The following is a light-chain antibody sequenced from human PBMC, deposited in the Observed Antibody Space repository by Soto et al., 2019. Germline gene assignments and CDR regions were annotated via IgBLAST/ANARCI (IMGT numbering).Light chain of an antibody. Sequence: EIVLTQSPGTLSLSPGERATLSCRASQSVSSSYLAWYQQKPGQAPRLLIYGASSRATGIPDRFSGSGSGTDFTLNISRLEPEYFAVYYCQQYGSSLLFTFGPGTKVDIK. CDR1: QSVSSSY. J-gene: IGKJ3*01. V-gene: IGKV3-20*01. CDR3: QQYGSSLLFT. CDR2: GAS.